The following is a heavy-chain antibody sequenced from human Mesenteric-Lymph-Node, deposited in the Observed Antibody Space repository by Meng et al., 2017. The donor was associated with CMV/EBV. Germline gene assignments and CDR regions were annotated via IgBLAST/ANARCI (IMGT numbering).Heavy chain of an antibody. Sequence: GGSLRLSCAASGITFKISWMRWVRQAPGKGLEWVATIKEDGSEKYYVDSVKGRFTISRDSAKSSLYLQMNSLRVEDTAVYYCFGSGGSWGHGTLVTVSS. D-gene: IGHD3-3*01. V-gene: IGHV3-7*01. CDR2: IKEDGSEK. CDR3: FGSGGS. CDR1: GITFKISW. J-gene: IGHJ5*01.